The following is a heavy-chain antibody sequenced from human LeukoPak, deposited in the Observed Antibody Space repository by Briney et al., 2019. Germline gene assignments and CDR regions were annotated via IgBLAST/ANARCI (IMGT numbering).Heavy chain of an antibody. D-gene: IGHD6-19*01. Sequence: PSETLSLTCTVSGGSISSYYWSWIRQPPGKGLEWIGYIYYSGSTNYNPSLKSRDTISVDTSKNQFSLKLSSVTAADTAVYYCATSGWYLLPGVYWGQGTLVTVSS. CDR1: GGSISSYY. CDR2: IYYSGST. V-gene: IGHV4-59*08. CDR3: ATSGWYLLPGVY. J-gene: IGHJ4*02.